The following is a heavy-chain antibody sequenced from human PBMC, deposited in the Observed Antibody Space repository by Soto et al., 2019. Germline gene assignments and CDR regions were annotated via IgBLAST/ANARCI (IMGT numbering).Heavy chain of an antibody. Sequence: SETLSLTCTVSGVSISSYYWSWIRQPPGKGLEWIGYMYNTGSTIYNPSLKSRVTISVDTSKNQFSLKLNSVTAADTAVYYCARDLWGYCGADCYPLDVWGQGTTVTVSS. CDR2: MYNTGST. D-gene: IGHD2-21*02. V-gene: IGHV4-59*01. CDR3: ARDLWGYCGADCYPLDV. J-gene: IGHJ6*02. CDR1: GVSISSYY.